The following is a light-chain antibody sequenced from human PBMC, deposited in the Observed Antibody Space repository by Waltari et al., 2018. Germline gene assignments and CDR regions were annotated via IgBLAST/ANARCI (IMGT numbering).Light chain of an antibody. CDR2: DAS. J-gene: IGKJ4*01. V-gene: IGKV1-39*01. Sequence: VTIICRASQSVSEYLNWYQQRPGEAPKVLIYDASNLQTGVPSRFSGSGSGTDFTLSITNLQPEDSATYYCQQSYTFGGGTKVEIK. CDR1: QSVSEY. CDR3: QQSYT.